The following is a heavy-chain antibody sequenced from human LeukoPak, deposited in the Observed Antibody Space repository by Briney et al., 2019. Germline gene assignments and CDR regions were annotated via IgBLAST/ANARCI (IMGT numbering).Heavy chain of an antibody. Sequence: PGGSLRLSCAASGFTFSDYYMSWIRQAPGKGLEWVSYISSSGSTIYYADSVKGRFTISRDNAKNSLYLQMNSLRAEDTAVYYCARARDGYNWDNVFDYWGQGTLVTISS. CDR1: GFTFSDYY. CDR2: ISSSGSTI. V-gene: IGHV3-11*01. CDR3: ARARDGYNWDNVFDY. D-gene: IGHD5-24*01. J-gene: IGHJ4*02.